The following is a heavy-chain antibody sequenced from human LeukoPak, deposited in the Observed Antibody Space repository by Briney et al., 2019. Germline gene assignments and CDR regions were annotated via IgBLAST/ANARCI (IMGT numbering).Heavy chain of an antibody. CDR2: IYHSGST. D-gene: IGHD3-10*01. CDR3: ARGSTLIRGFDY. CDR1: GGSISSYY. Sequence: SETLSLTCTVSGGSISSYYWSWIRQPPGKGLEWIGSIYHSGSTYYNPSLKSRVTISVDTSKNQVSLKVSSVTAADTAVYYCARGSTLIRGFDYWGQGTLVTVSS. V-gene: IGHV4-59*04. J-gene: IGHJ4*02.